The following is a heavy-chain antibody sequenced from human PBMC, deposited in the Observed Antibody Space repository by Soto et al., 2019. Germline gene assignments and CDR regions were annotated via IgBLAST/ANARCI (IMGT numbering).Heavy chain of an antibody. V-gene: IGHV1-2*02. Sequence: QVQLVQSGAEVRTPGASVKVSCKASGFTFSDYHMHWLRQAPGQGPEWMGWISPNSGGTNYARKFLGRFTLTRDTSISTAYMELSRLNSDDTAVYYCAVGITFFRGFDVWGQGTMVSVSS. CDR3: AVGITFFRGFDV. D-gene: IGHD1-26*01. CDR1: GFTFSDYH. J-gene: IGHJ3*01. CDR2: ISPNSGGT.